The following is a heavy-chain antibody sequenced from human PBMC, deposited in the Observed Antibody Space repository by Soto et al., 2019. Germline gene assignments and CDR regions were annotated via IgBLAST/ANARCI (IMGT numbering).Heavy chain of an antibody. J-gene: IGHJ6*02. Sequence: QVQLVQSGAEVKKPGSSVKVSCKASGGTFSSYAISWVRQAPGQGLEWMGGIIPIFGTANYAQKFQGRVTITADESTSTAYMELSSLRSEDTAVYYCARVATDFWSGYSVPSATHYYYGMDVWGQGTTVTVSS. V-gene: IGHV1-69*12. CDR2: IIPIFGTA. D-gene: IGHD3-3*01. CDR3: ARVATDFWSGYSVPSATHYYYGMDV. CDR1: GGTFSSYA.